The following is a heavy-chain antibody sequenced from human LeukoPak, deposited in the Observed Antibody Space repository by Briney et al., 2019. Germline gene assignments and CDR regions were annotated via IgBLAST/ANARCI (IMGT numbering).Heavy chain of an antibody. CDR2: ISSNGDRT. CDR3: ARMDDYTNYYFDY. V-gene: IGHV3-64*01. D-gene: IGHD4-11*01. J-gene: IGHJ4*02. CDR1: GFTFTRFA. Sequence: PGGSLRLSCAASGFTFTRFAMYWVRQAPGKGLEFVSAISSNGDRTYYAWSVKGRFTISRDNAKNTVDLQMGSLRPEDMGVYFCARMDDYTNYYFDYWGQGTMVTVSS.